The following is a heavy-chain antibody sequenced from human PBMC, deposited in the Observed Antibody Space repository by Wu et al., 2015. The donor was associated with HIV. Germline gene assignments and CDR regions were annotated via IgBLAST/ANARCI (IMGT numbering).Heavy chain of an antibody. CDR3: ARRSPPLYFYHSSGYYHFDY. Sequence: QVQLVQSGAEVKKPGSSVKVSCKASGGTFSSYAISWVRQAPGQGLEWMGRIIPIFGTANCAQKFQGRVTITADESTSTAYMELSSLRSEDTAVYYCARRSPPLYFYHSSGYYHFDYWGQGTLVTVSS. CDR2: IIPIFGTA. J-gene: IGHJ4*02. V-gene: IGHV1-69*13. D-gene: IGHD3-22*01. CDR1: GGTFSSYA.